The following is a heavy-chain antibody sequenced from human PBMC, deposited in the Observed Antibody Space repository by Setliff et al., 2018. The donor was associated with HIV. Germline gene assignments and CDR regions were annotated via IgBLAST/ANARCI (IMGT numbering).Heavy chain of an antibody. V-gene: IGHV1-2*02. CDR3: ARVSEFFASGSYYNPYFDL. D-gene: IGHD3-10*01. CDR1: GYIFTTYY. CDR2: IAPSGGGT. Sequence: ASVKVSCKASGYIFTTYYIHWVRQAPGQGLEWIGMIAPSGGGTNFAQKFQGRVTMTRDTSIATAYMELKRLKSDDTAVYYCARVSEFFASGSYYNPYFDLWGQGTLVTVSS. J-gene: IGHJ4*02.